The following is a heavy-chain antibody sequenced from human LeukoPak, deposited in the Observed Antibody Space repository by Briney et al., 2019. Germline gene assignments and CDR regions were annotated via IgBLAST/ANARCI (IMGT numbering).Heavy chain of an antibody. J-gene: IGHJ3*02. D-gene: IGHD6-19*01. CDR2: IYHSGST. CDR3: ARLLTSSSSGWYSQSIDI. V-gene: IGHV4-34*01. CDR1: GGSSSGYY. Sequence: SETLSLTCAVYGGSSSGYYWSWIRQHPGKGLGWIGEIYHSGSTTCNPSLESRVSISIDTSKSQFSLKLSSVTAADTAVYYCARLLTSSSSGWYSQSIDIWGQGTMVTVSS.